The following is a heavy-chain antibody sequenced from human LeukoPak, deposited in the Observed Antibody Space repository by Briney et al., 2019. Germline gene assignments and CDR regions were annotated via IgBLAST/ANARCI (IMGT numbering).Heavy chain of an antibody. J-gene: IGHJ5*02. Sequence: KASQTLSLTCTVSGGSISSGGYYWSWIRQPAGKGLEWIGRIYTSGSTNYNPSLKSRVTMSVDTSKNQFSLKLSSVTAADTAVYYCARTNRVGNWFDPWGQGTLVTVSS. D-gene: IGHD1-26*01. CDR1: GGSISSGGYY. CDR2: IYTSGST. V-gene: IGHV4-61*02. CDR3: ARTNRVGNWFDP.